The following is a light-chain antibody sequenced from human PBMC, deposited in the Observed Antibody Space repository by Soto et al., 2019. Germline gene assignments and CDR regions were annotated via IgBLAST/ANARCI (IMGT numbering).Light chain of an antibody. CDR3: QQYGSSPLT. CDR1: QDVSIF. CDR2: DAS. V-gene: IGKV3-11*02. Sequence: EILLAQSPATLSLSPGERATLSCKASQDVSIFLAWYQQKPGQAPRLLIHDASNRATGVPARFSGSGSGRDFTLTISRLEPADFAVYYCQQYGSSPLTFGGGTKVEIK. J-gene: IGKJ4*01.